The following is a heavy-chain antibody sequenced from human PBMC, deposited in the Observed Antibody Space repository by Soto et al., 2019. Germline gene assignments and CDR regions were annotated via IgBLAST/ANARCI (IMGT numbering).Heavy chain of an antibody. D-gene: IGHD6-19*01. CDR2: IYHSGST. V-gene: IGHV4-4*02. Sequence: QVQLQESGPGLVKPSGTLSLTCAVSGGSISSSNWWSWVRQPPGKGLEWIGEIYHSGSTNYNPSLKSRVTTSVDKSKNQFSLKLSSVTAADTAGYYCARADRAVAGVGDYYGMDVWGQGTTVTVSS. CDR1: GGSISSSNW. CDR3: ARADRAVAGVGDYYGMDV. J-gene: IGHJ6*02.